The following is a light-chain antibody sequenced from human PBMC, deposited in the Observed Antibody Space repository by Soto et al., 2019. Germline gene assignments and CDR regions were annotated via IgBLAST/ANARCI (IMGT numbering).Light chain of an antibody. V-gene: IGLV2-14*03. Sequence: QSALTQPASVSGSPGQSITISCTGTSSDIGAYNFVSWYQPHPGKAPKLMLYDVNIRPSGVSNRFSGSKSGSTASLTISGLQAEDEADYYCTSCTTSPTMIFGGGTKLTVL. J-gene: IGLJ2*01. CDR2: DVN. CDR3: TSCTTSPTMI. CDR1: SSDIGAYNF.